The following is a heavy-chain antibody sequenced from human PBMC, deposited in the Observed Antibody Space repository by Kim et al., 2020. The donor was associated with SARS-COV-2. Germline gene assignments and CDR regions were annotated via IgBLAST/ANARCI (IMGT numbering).Heavy chain of an antibody. CDR2: ISGSGGST. V-gene: IGHV3-23*01. CDR3: AKDQSPIAARRTTGDY. J-gene: IGHJ4*02. D-gene: IGHD6-6*01. Sequence: GGSLRLSCAASGFTFSSYAMSWVRQAPGKGLEWVSAISGSGGSTYYADSVKGRFTISRDNSKNTLYLQMNSLRAEDTAVYYCAKDQSPIAARRTTGDYWGQGTLVTVSS. CDR1: GFTFSSYA.